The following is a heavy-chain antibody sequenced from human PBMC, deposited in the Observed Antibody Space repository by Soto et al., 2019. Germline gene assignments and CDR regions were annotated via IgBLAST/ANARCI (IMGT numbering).Heavy chain of an antibody. CDR2: ISYDGSNK. V-gene: IGHV3-30*18. CDR1: GFTFSSYG. D-gene: IGHD4-4*01. Sequence: GGSLRLSCAASGFTFSSYGMHWVRQAPGKGLEWVAVISYDGSNKYYADSVKGRFTISRDNSKNTLYLQMNSLRAEDTAVYYCAKAHTLVRVTAPHYTDVWGKGTTVTVSS. CDR3: AKAHTLVRVTAPHYTDV. J-gene: IGHJ6*03.